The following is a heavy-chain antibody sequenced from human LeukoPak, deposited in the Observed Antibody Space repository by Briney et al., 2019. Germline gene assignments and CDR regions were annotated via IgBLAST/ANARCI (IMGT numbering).Heavy chain of an antibody. CDR1: GFTFSSYW. V-gene: IGHV3-74*01. CDR3: ARVQARYYDSSGYSDY. Sequence: GGSLRLSCAAPGFTFSSYWLHWVRHAPGKGLVWVSRVISDGSSTSYADTVKGRFTISRDNAKNTLYLQMNSLRAEDTAVYYCARVQARYYDSSGYSDYWGQGTLVTVSS. CDR2: VISDGSST. J-gene: IGHJ4*02. D-gene: IGHD3-22*01.